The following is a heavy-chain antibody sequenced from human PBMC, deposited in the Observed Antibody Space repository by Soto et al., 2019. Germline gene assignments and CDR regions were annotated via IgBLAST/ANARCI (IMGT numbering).Heavy chain of an antibody. CDR3: ARDGGGTMVRGVHLTNWFDP. Sequence: SETLSLTCAVYGGSFSGYYWSWIRQPPGKGLEWIGEINHSGSTNYNPSLKSRVTISVDTSKNQFSLKLSSVTAADTAVYYCARDGGGTMVRGVHLTNWFDPWGQGTLVTVSS. CDR2: INHSGST. V-gene: IGHV4-34*01. J-gene: IGHJ5*02. D-gene: IGHD3-10*01. CDR1: GGSFSGYY.